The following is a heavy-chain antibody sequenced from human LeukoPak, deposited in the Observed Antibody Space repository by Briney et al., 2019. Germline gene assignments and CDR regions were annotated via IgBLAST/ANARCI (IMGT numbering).Heavy chain of an antibody. CDR2: ISYDGTNK. J-gene: IGHJ4*02. CDR1: GFSFSGYA. V-gene: IGHV3-30-3*01. CDR3: AREDQQLADY. D-gene: IGHD6-13*01. Sequence: GGSLRLSCAASGFSFSGYAMHWVRQAPGKGLEWVAVISYDGTNKHHADSVKGRFTISRDNSKNTLYLQMNSLRTEDTAVYYCAREDQQLADYWGQGTLVTVSS.